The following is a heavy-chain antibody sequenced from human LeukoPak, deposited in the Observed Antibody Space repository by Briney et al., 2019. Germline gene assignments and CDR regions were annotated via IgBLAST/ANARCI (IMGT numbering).Heavy chain of an antibody. J-gene: IGHJ1*01. CDR2: IYYSGST. D-gene: IGHD3-22*01. CDR3: ARVVQSTDSSGFYLPEYFQH. V-gene: IGHV4-39*07. Sequence: TPSETLSLTCTVSGGSTSSSSYSWGWIRQPPGKGLEWIGSIYYSGSTYYNPSLKSRVTISVDTSKNQFSLKLRSVTAADTAVYYCARVVQSTDSSGFYLPEYFQHWGQGTLVTVSS. CDR1: GGSTSSSSYS.